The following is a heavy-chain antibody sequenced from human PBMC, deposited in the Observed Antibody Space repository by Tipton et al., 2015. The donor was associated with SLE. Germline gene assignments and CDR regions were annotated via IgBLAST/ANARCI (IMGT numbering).Heavy chain of an antibody. D-gene: IGHD5-24*01. J-gene: IGHJ3*02. Sequence: LRLSCAVYGGSFSGYYWSWIRQPPGKGLEWIGYIYYSGSTYYNPSLESRVTISVDTSNNQFSLKLTSVTAADTAVYYCARVMGPGQAFDIWGQGTMVTVSS. CDR2: IYYSGST. V-gene: IGHV4-34*09. CDR3: ARVMGPGQAFDI. CDR1: GGSFSGYY.